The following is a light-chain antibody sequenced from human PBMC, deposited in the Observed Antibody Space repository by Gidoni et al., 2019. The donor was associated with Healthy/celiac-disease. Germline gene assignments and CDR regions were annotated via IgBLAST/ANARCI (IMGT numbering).Light chain of an antibody. V-gene: IGKV1-39*01. CDR1: QSISSY. J-gene: IGKJ3*01. CDR2: AAS. Sequence: DIQMTQSPSSLSASVGDRVTITCRASQSISSYLNWYQQKPGKAPKLLIYAASSLQSGVPSMFSGSGSGTDFTLTISSLQPEDFATYYCQQSYSTPFDFGPGTKVDIK. CDR3: QQSYSTPFD.